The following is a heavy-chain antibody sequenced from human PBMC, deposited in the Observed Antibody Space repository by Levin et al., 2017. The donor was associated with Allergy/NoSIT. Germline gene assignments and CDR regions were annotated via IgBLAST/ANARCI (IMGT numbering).Heavy chain of an antibody. Sequence: GGSLRLSCAGSGLILRNYWMSWVRQAPGKGLEWVATIKDDGSEKYYLDSVKGRFTISRDNAKDSLYLQMNSLRAEDTAMYYCARLSDITDVPCDISRHSRPDVFEIWGQGTMVTVSS. V-gene: IGHV3-7*01. CDR3: ARLSDITDVPCDISRHSRPDVFEI. J-gene: IGHJ3*02. CDR2: IKDDGSEK. CDR1: GLILRNYW. D-gene: IGHD2-15*01.